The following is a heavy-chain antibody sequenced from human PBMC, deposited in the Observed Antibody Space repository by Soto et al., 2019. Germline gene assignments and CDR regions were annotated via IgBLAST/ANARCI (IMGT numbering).Heavy chain of an antibody. J-gene: IGHJ4*02. CDR1: GDSISNNHW. D-gene: IGHD2-2*01. CDR3: ARDEGHCSIIYCCPFAY. Sequence: SETLSLTCAVSGDSISNNHWWSWVRQPPGKGLEWIGEIWPSGSTNYNPPLKSRVTISVDFSQNQFSLRLSSVTAADTAVYYCARDEGHCSIIYCCPFAYWGQGILVTV. V-gene: IGHV4-4*02. CDR2: IWPSGST.